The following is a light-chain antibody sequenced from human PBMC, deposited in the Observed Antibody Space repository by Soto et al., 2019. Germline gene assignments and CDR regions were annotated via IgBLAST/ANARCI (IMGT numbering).Light chain of an antibody. CDR3: QQVNVYPST. CDR2: DAS. CDR1: QGISSY. Sequence: QLTPSPSSLSASVGDRVTITCRASQGISSYLGWYQQKPGKAPNLLIYDASTLHSGVPSRFSGGGSGTDFTLTISSLQPEDFATYYCQQVNVYPSTFGGGTKVDIK. V-gene: IGKV1-9*01. J-gene: IGKJ4*01.